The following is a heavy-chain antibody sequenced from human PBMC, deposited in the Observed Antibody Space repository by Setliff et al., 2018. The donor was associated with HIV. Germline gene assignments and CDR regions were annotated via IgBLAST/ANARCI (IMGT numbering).Heavy chain of an antibody. CDR1: GFSFSDYW. CDR2: ISGSGRTI. V-gene: IGHV3-11*04. J-gene: IGHJ5*02. CDR3: VRGWSWFDP. Sequence: GGSLRLSCAASGFSFSDYWMHWVRQAPGKGLEWFSYISGSGRTIKYADSVRGRFTVSRDDAKKFLHLQMSSLTVDDTGVYYCVRGWSWFDPWGRGTLVTVSS.